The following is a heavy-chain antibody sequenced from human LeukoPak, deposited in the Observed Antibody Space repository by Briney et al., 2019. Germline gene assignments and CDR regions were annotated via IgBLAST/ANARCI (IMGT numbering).Heavy chain of an antibody. Sequence: SVKVSCKASGGTFSSYAISWVRQAPGQGLEWMGRIIPIFGTANYAQKFQGRVTITTDESTSTAYMELSSLRSEDTAVCYCATENSYEPNYFDYWGQGTLVTVSS. CDR2: IIPIFGTA. D-gene: IGHD5-12*01. CDR1: GGTFSSYA. J-gene: IGHJ4*02. CDR3: ATENSYEPNYFDY. V-gene: IGHV1-69*05.